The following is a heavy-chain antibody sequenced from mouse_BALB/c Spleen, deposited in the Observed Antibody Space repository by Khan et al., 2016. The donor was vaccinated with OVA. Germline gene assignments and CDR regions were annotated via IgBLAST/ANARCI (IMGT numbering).Heavy chain of an antibody. CDR3: ASDGSRYNYAIDY. CDR2: INYSGST. CDR1: GYSITSDYA. D-gene: IGHD2-3*01. Sequence: VQLKQSGPGLVNPSQSLSLTCTVTGYSITSDYAWNWIRQFPGNKLEWMGYINYSGSTNYNPALKSRISITRDTSKNQFFLQLNSVTTEDTATYYCASDGSRYNYAIDYWGQGTSVTVSS. V-gene: IGHV3-2*02. J-gene: IGHJ4*01.